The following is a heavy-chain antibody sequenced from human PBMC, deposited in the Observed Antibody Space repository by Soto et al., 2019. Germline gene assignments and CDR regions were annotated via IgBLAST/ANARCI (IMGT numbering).Heavy chain of an antibody. CDR2: IYPGDSDT. J-gene: IGHJ4*02. Sequence: PGESLKISCKGSGYSFTSYWIGWVRQMPGKGLEWMGIIYPGDSDTRYSPPFQGQVTISADKSISTAYLQWSSLKASDTAMYYCARLGISLGIAAPYYFDYWGQGTLVTVSS. CDR3: ARLGISLGIAAPYYFDY. V-gene: IGHV5-51*01. D-gene: IGHD6-13*01. CDR1: GYSFTSYW.